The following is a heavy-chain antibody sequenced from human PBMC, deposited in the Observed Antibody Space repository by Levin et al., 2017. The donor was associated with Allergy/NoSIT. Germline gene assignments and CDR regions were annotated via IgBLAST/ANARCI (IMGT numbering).Heavy chain of an antibody. J-gene: IGHJ6*02. CDR2: ISYDGSNK. CDR1: GFTFSSYA. V-gene: IGHV3-30*04. D-gene: IGHD1-26*01. Sequence: PGGSLRLSCAASGFTFSSYAMHWVRQAPGKGLEWVAVISYDGSNKYYADSVKGRFTISRDNSKNTLYLQMNSLRAEDTAVYYCARDPSQGRFYYYYGMDVWGQGTTVTVSS. CDR3: ARDPSQGRFYYYYGMDV.